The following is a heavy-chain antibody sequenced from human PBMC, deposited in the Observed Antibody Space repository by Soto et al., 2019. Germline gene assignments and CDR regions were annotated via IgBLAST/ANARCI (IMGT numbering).Heavy chain of an antibody. CDR3: AREEYNYDLGALDF. CDR1: GFSFRTYA. J-gene: IGHJ4*02. Sequence: QVQLVESGGGVVQPGRSLRLSCVASGFSFRTYAMQWVRQAPGKGLEWVAVVSYDGGTRFYADSVRGRFTISRDNSKSTLYLDIHSLTIEDTAVYYCAREEYNYDLGALDFWGRGALVAVSS. CDR2: VSYDGGTR. D-gene: IGHD5-18*01. V-gene: IGHV3-30-3*01.